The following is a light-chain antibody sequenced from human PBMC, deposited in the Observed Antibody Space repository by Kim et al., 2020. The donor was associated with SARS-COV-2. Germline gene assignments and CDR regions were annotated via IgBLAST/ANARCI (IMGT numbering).Light chain of an antibody. Sequence: EIVMTQSPVTLSVSPGERVTLSCRASQSISTNLGWYQQKPGQAPRLLIYGASTRATGIPARFSGSGSGTEFTLTISSLQSEDFAVYCCQQYNYWPWTFGQGTKVEIK. CDR2: GAS. CDR1: QSISTN. V-gene: IGKV3-15*01. J-gene: IGKJ1*01. CDR3: QQYNYWPWT.